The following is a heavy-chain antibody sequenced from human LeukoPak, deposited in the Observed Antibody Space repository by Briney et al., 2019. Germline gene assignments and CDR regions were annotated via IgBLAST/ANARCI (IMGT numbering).Heavy chain of an antibody. CDR3: ARGGDIVVVTAGGDAFDI. D-gene: IGHD2-21*02. J-gene: IGHJ3*02. V-gene: IGHV1-18*01. CDR1: GYTFTSYG. Sequence: ASVKVSCKASGYTFTSYGISWVRQAPGQGLEWMGWISAYNGNTNYAQKLQGRVTMTTDTSTSTAYMELRGLRSDDTAVYYCARGGDIVVVTAGGDAFDIWGQGTMVTVSS. CDR2: ISAYNGNT.